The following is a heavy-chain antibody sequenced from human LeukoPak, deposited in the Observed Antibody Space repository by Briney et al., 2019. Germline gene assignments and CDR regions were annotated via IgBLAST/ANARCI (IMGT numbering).Heavy chain of an antibody. Sequence: GGSLRLSCAGSGFSVSNYYMSWVRQAPGKGLEWVSLIRDSGETFYADSVKGRFTISRDNSKNTKYLQMNRLRVEDTAVYFCARDRAVTQDWVEFDPWGQGTLVTVSS. CDR2: IRDSGET. D-gene: IGHD4-17*01. J-gene: IGHJ5*02. CDR3: ARDRAVTQDWVEFDP. CDR1: GFSVSNYY. V-gene: IGHV3-66*03.